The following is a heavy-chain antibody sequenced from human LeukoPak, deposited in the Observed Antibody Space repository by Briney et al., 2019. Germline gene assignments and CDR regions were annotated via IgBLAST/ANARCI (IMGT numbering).Heavy chain of an antibody. CDR2: IITMFGTA. Sequence: SVTVSCKASGGTFSSYAINWVRQAPGQGLEWMGRIITMFGTANYPQRFKGRVTITADEPTSTAYMELSSLRSDDTAVYYCARDRERVKITFGGVTQRRVDAFDIWGQGTMVTISS. V-gene: IGHV1-69*13. CDR1: GGTFSSYA. J-gene: IGHJ3*02. D-gene: IGHD3-16*01. CDR3: ARDRERVKITFGGVTQRRVDAFDI.